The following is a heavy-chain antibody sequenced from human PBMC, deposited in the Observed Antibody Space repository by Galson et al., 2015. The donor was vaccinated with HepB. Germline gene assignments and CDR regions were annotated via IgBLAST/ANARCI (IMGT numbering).Heavy chain of an antibody. CDR3: ARANPSDSGYDLGSFDY. CDR2: IIPIFGTA. J-gene: IGHJ4*02. V-gene: IGHV1-69*13. D-gene: IGHD5-12*01. Sequence: SVKVSCKASGGTFSSYAISWVRQAPGQGLEWMGGIIPIFGTANYAQKFQGRVTITADESTSTAYMELSSLRSEDTAVYYCARANPSDSGYDLGSFDYWGQGTLVTVSS. CDR1: GGTFSSYA.